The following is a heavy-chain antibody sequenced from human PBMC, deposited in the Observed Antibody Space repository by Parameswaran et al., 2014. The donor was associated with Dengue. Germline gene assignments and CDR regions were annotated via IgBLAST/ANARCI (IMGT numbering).Heavy chain of an antibody. D-gene: IGHD3-22*01. J-gene: IGHJ5*02. V-gene: IGHV4-31*02. CDR3: ARDYDSSGYWFDP. Sequence: WIRQPPGKGLEWIGYIYYSGSTYYNPSLKSRFTISVDTSKNQFSLELSSVTAADTALYYCARDYDSSGYWFDPWGQGTPGHRLL. CDR2: IYYSGST.